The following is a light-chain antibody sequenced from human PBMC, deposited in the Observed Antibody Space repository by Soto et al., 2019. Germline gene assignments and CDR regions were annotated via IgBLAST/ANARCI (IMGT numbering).Light chain of an antibody. Sequence: DIPMTQSPSTRSASVGDRVTITCRASQSINSWLAWYQQKPGKAPQILIYDASTLKSGVPSRFSASGSGTEFTLIISSLQPDDFATYYCQQYTSYSWTFGQGTKVEI. CDR2: DAS. J-gene: IGKJ1*01. V-gene: IGKV1-5*01. CDR1: QSINSW. CDR3: QQYTSYSWT.